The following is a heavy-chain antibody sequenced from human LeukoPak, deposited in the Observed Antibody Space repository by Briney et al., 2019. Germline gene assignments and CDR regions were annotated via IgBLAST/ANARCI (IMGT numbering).Heavy chain of an antibody. CDR1: GYTFTIYD. V-gene: IGHV1-8*01. D-gene: IGHD3-22*01. CDR2: MNPNSGNT. J-gene: IGHJ4*02. Sequence: GASVTVSFTSSGYTFTIYDINWVRQATGQGLEWMGWMNPNSGNTGYAQKFQGRVTMTRNTSISTAYMELSSLRSEDTAVYYCARGPDSSGYYFWGQGTLVTVSS. CDR3: ARGPDSSGYYF.